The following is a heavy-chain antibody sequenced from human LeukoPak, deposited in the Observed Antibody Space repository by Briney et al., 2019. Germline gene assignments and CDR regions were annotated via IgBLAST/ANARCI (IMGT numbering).Heavy chain of an antibody. CDR2: ISAYNGNT. V-gene: IGHV1-18*01. D-gene: IGHD3-16*02. CDR3: ARDGTMITFGGVIVPSY. J-gene: IGHJ4*02. CDR1: VYTFTIYG. Sequence: GASVTVSLKSSVYTFTIYGISWVRQAPGQGGEGMGWISAYNGNTNYAQKLQGRVTLTTATSTSTAYMELRSLRSDDTAVYYCARDGTMITFGGVIVPSYWGQGTLVTVSS.